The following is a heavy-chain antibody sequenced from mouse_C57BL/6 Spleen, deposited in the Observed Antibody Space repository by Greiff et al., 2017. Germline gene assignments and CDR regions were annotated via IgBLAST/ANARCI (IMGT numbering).Heavy chain of an antibody. CDR1: GYTFTSYW. V-gene: IGHV1-64*01. D-gene: IGHD2-3*01. CDR3: ARSGWLLRVYAMDY. CDR2: IHPNSGST. J-gene: IGHJ4*01. Sequence: QVQLQQPGAELVKPGASVKLSCKASGYTFTSYWMHWVKQRPGQGLEWIGMIHPNSGSTNYNEKFKSKATLTVDKSSSTAYMQLSSRTSEDSAVYYCARSGWLLRVYAMDYWGQGTSVTVSS.